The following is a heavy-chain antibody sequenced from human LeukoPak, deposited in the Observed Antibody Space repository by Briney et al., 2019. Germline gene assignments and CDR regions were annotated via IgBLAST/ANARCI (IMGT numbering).Heavy chain of an antibody. Sequence: GGSLRLSCAASGFTFSSYSMNWVRQAPGKGLEWVSSISSSSSYIYYADSVKGRFTISRDNAKNSLYLQMNSLRAEDTAVYYCASSPMVRGVMPDYWGQGTLVIVSS. D-gene: IGHD3-10*01. V-gene: IGHV3-21*01. J-gene: IGHJ4*02. CDR3: ASSPMVRGVMPDY. CDR2: ISSSSSYI. CDR1: GFTFSSYS.